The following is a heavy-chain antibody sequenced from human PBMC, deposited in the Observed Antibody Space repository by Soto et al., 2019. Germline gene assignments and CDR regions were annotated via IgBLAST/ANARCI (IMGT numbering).Heavy chain of an antibody. Sequence: PGGSLRLSCAASGFTFSSYSMNWVRQAPGKGLEWVSSISSSSSYIYYADSVKGRFTISRDNAKNSPYLQMNSLRAEDTAVYYCARGRIRFLEWPSPYWGQGTLVTVSS. CDR1: GFTFSSYS. V-gene: IGHV3-21*01. CDR3: ARGRIRFLEWPSPY. CDR2: ISSSSSYI. J-gene: IGHJ4*02. D-gene: IGHD3-3*01.